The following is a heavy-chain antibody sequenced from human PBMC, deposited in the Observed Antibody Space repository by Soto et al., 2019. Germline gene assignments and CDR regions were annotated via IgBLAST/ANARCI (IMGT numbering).Heavy chain of an antibody. CDR3: AKALYGSSSSPIDY. CDR1: EFTFSGYW. CDR2: IKQDGSEK. Sequence: GGSRRLSCAASEFTFSGYWMSGGRQAPGKGLEWVANIKQDGSEKYYVDSVKGRFTISRDNAKNSLYLQMNSLRAEDTAVYYCAKALYGSSSSPIDYWGQGTLVTVSS. V-gene: IGHV3-7*03. D-gene: IGHD6-13*01. J-gene: IGHJ4*02.